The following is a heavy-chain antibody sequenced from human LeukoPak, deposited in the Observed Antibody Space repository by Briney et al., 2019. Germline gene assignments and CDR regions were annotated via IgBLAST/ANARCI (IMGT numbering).Heavy chain of an antibody. CDR3: ANSPSGRSRISRFDY. CDR1: GFTFSSYG. J-gene: IGHJ4*02. V-gene: IGHV3-30*18. D-gene: IGHD1-26*01. CDR2: ISYDGSNK. Sequence: PGRSLRLSCAASGFTFSSYGMHWVRQAPAKGLDWVAVISYDGSNKYYADSVNGRFTISRDNSKNTLSLQMNSLRAEDTAMYYCANSPSGRSRISRFDYWGQGILVTVSS.